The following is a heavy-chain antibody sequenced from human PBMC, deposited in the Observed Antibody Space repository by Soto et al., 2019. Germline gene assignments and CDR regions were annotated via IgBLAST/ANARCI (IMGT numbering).Heavy chain of an antibody. Sequence: EVQVVESGGGLVKPGESLRLSFKASGFTFSSFGMNWVRQAPGKGLEWVSSISKTGNYKYYGDSVKGRFTISRDNVENSLFLQMSSLRADDTAVYYCARDPEYEDSGYYRPSHFDYWGQGTPVTVSS. CDR3: ARDPEYEDSGYYRPSHFDY. CDR2: ISKTGNYK. D-gene: IGHD3-22*01. V-gene: IGHV3-21*01. CDR1: GFTFSSFG. J-gene: IGHJ4*02.